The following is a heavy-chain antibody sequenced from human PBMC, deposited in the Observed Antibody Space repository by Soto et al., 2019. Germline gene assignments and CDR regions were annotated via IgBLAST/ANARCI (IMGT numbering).Heavy chain of an antibody. CDR3: ARHAGDSSGWRWFDP. Sequence: QLQLQESGPGLVKPSETLSLTCTVSGGSISGSSYFWGWIRQPPGKGLEWIGSIYFSGSAPYNPSLRSRLAISVHTSANQVSLKLSSVTAADTLVYSCARHAGDSSGWRWFDPWGQGSLVTVSS. V-gene: IGHV4-39*01. D-gene: IGHD6-19*01. J-gene: IGHJ5*02. CDR2: IYFSGSA. CDR1: GGSISGSSYF.